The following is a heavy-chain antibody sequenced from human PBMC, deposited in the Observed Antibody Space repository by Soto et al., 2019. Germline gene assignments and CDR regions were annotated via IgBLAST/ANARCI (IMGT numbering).Heavy chain of an antibody. V-gene: IGHV1-2*04. CDR1: GYTFTGYY. Sequence: QVQLVQSGAEVKKPGASVKVSCKASGYTFTGYYMHWVRQAPGQGLEWMGWINPNSGGTNYAQKFQGWVTMTRDPSISTAYMELSRLRSDDTAVYYCAGKLCCCDYGRTDAYDNWGQGTMVTVCS. D-gene: IGHD3-10*01. CDR3: AGKLCCCDYGRTDAYDN. J-gene: IGHJ3*02. CDR2: INPNSGGT.